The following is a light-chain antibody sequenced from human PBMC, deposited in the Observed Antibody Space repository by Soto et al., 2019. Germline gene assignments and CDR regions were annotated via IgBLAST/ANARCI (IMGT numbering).Light chain of an antibody. Sequence: DIQMTQSPSSLSASVGDTVTITCRASQSISLFLNWYQQKPGKAPKLLIYAASTLQSGVPSRFSGVGSGTYFTLTISSLQPEDFASYYCHQTDTIPETFGQGTKVEIK. CDR3: HQTDTIPET. J-gene: IGKJ1*01. CDR1: QSISLF. CDR2: AAS. V-gene: IGKV1-39*01.